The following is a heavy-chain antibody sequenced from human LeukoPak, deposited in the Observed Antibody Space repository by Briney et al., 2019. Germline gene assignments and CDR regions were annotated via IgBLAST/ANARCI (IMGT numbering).Heavy chain of an antibody. J-gene: IGHJ4*02. D-gene: IGHD3-22*01. CDR1: GYTFTSYY. V-gene: IGHV1-46*01. Sequence: GASVKVSCKASGYTFTSYYMHWVRQAPGQGLEWMGIINPSGGSISYAQQLQGRVTMTTDTSTSTAYMELRSLRSDDTAVYYCARDGYYDSSGYFTVYYFDYWGQGTLVTVSS. CDR3: ARDGYYDSSGYFTVYYFDY. CDR2: INPSGGSI.